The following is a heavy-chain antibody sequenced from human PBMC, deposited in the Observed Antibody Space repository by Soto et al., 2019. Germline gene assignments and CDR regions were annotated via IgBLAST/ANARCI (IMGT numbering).Heavy chain of an antibody. J-gene: IGHJ4*02. CDR2: ISAYNGNT. CDR3: ARDREPDTSGCYRVDY. Sequence: ASVKVSCKASGYTFTSYGISWVRQAPGQGLEWMGWISAYNGNTNYAQKLQGRVTMTTDASTSTAYMELRSLRSDDTAVYYCARDREPDTSGCYRVDYWGQGTMVTVSS. D-gene: IGHD6-19*01. CDR1: GYTFTSYG. V-gene: IGHV1-18*01.